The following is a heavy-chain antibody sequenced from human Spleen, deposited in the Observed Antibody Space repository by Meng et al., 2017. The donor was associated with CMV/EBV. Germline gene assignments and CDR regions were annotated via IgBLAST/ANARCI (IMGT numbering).Heavy chain of an antibody. Sequence: ASVKVSCKASGYTFTNDGISWVRQAPGQGLEWMGWISTYSGGTEYAQKFQGRVTMTTDTSTSIAYMELRSLRSDDTAVYFCARDRDPRSTGWTREFDYWGQGTLVTVSS. D-gene: IGHD6-19*01. CDR1: GYTFTNDG. J-gene: IGHJ4*02. CDR3: ARDRDPRSTGWTREFDY. V-gene: IGHV1-18*01. CDR2: ISTYSGGT.